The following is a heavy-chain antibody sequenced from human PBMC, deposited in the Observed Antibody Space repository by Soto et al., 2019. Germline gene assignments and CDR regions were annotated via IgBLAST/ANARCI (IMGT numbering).Heavy chain of an antibody. Sequence: SVKVSCKASGGTFSSYAIDWVRQAPGQGLEWMGGIIPIFGTANYAQKFQGRITITADESTNTAYMELRSLRSEDTAVYYCARGVHYDSSGFYYFYWGQGTLVTVSS. CDR3: ARGVHYDSSGFYYFY. CDR2: IIPIFGTA. CDR1: GGTFSSYA. V-gene: IGHV1-69*13. J-gene: IGHJ4*02. D-gene: IGHD3-22*01.